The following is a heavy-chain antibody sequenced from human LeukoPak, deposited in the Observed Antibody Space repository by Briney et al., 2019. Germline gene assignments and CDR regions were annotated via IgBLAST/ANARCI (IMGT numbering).Heavy chain of an antibody. D-gene: IGHD3-3*01. CDR3: AKSPPRITIFGVAYFDY. Sequence: GGSLRLSCAASGFTFSSYAMSWVRQAPGKGLEWVSAISGSGGSTYYADSVKGRFTISRDNSKNTLYLQMNSLRAEDTAVYYCAKSPPRITIFGVAYFDYWGQGTLVTVSS. J-gene: IGHJ4*02. V-gene: IGHV3-23*01. CDR1: GFTFSSYA. CDR2: ISGSGGST.